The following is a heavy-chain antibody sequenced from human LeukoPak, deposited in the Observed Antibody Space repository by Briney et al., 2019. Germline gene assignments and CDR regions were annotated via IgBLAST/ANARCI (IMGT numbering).Heavy chain of an antibody. V-gene: IGHV1-69*04. D-gene: IGHD1-1*01. Sequence: GSSVKVSCKASGGTFSSYAISWVRQAPGQGLEWMGRIIPILGIANYAQKFQGRVTITADKSTSTAYMELSSLRSEDTAVYYCARESVRPSIPTGFIPEDDAFDIWGQGTMVTVSS. J-gene: IGHJ3*02. CDR2: IIPILGIA. CDR3: ARESVRPSIPTGFIPEDDAFDI. CDR1: GGTFSSYA.